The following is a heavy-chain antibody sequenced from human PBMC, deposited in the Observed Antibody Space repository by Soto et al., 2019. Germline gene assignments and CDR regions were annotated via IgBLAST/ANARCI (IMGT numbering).Heavy chain of an antibody. CDR1: GGTFSSYA. D-gene: IGHD2-15*01. CDR2: IIPIFGPA. V-gene: IGHV1-69*01. J-gene: IGHJ3*02. CDR3: ARGSKDIVVVVAAGEDAFDI. Sequence: QVQLVQSGAEVKKPGSSVKVSCKASGGTFSSYAISWVRQAPGQGLEWMGGIIPIFGPANYAQKFQGRVTIIADESTSTAYMELSSLRSEDTAVSYCARGSKDIVVVVAAGEDAFDIWGQGTMVTVSS.